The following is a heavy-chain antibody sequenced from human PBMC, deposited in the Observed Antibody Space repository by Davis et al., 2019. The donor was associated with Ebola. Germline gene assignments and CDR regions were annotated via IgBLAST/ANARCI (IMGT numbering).Heavy chain of an antibody. J-gene: IGHJ6*02. CDR2: IVVGSGNT. CDR3: ARGGRGIAARPDYYGMDV. D-gene: IGHD6-6*01. Sequence: AASVKVSCKASGFTFTSSAMQWVRQARGQRLEWIGWIVVGSGNTNYAQKFQGRVTITRDMSTSTSYLDLSNLRSEDTAVYYCARGGRGIAARPDYYGMDVWGQGTTVTVSS. CDR1: GFTFTSSA. V-gene: IGHV1-58*02.